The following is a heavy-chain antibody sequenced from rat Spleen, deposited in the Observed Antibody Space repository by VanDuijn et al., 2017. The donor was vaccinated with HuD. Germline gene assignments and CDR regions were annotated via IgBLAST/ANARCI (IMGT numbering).Heavy chain of an antibody. CDR3: ATGGTYSSGYEIWFAY. V-gene: IGHV3-1*01. CDR2: ISYSGST. Sequence: EVQLQESGPGLVKPSQSLSLTCSVTGYSITSNYWAWIRKFPGNKMEWMGYISYSGSTTYNPSLKSRISITRDTSKNQFFLQLNSVTAEDTATYYCATGGTYSSGYEIWFAYWGQGTLVTVSP. D-gene: IGHD4-3*01. J-gene: IGHJ3*01. CDR1: GYSITSNY.